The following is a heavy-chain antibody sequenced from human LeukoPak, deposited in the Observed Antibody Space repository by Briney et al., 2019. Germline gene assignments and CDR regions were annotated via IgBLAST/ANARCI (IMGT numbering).Heavy chain of an antibody. CDR1: GGSISSGGYS. J-gene: IGHJ4*02. D-gene: IGHD2-21*01. CDR2: IYHSGST. CDR3: AGGDYFDY. V-gene: IGHV4-30-2*01. Sequence: SQTLSLTCAVSGGSISSGGYSWRWIRQPPGKGLEWIGYIYHSGSTYYNPSLKSRVTISVDRSKNQFSLKLSSVTAADTAVYYCAGGDYFDYWGQGTLVTVSS.